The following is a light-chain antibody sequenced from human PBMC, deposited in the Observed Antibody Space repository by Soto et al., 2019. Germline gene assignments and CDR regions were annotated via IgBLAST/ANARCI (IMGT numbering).Light chain of an antibody. V-gene: IGLV2-18*02. CDR3: NSFTTSSPYV. CDR2: DVN. J-gene: IGLJ1*01. Sequence: QSALTQPPSVSGSPGQSVTISCTGTNSDVGSYNRVSWYHQPPGTAPKLMIYDVNSRPSGVSDRFSGSKSGNTASLTISGLQAEDEGDYYCNSFTTSSPYVFGTGTKVTVL. CDR1: NSDVGSYNR.